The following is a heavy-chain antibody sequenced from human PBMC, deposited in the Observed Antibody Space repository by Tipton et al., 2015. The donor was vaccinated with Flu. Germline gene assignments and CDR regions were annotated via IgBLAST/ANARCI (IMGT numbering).Heavy chain of an antibody. D-gene: IGHD2-15*01. Sequence: SLRLSCAASGFSFSSYAVSWVRQAPGEGLEWVSGISGSGTSTYYADSVKGRFTISRDNSKNTLFLQMNSLRADDTAVYYCAREFCSDGDCYGFLDYWGQGILVTVSS. J-gene: IGHJ4*02. V-gene: IGHV3-23*01. CDR2: ISGSGTST. CDR1: GFSFSSYA. CDR3: AREFCSDGDCYGFLDY.